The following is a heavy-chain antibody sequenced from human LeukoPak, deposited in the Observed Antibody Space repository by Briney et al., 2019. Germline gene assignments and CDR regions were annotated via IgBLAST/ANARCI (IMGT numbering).Heavy chain of an antibody. J-gene: IGHJ4*02. CDR2: ISSSSSYI. CDR3: ARTYYYGSGSYYHPYFDY. CDR1: GFTFSSYS. D-gene: IGHD3-10*01. V-gene: IGHV3-21*01. Sequence: PGRSLRLSCAASGFTFSSYSMNWVRQAPGKGLEWVSSISSSSSYIYYADSVKGRFTISRDNAKNSLYLQMNSLRAEDTAVYYCARTYYYGSGSYYHPYFDYWGQGTLVTVSS.